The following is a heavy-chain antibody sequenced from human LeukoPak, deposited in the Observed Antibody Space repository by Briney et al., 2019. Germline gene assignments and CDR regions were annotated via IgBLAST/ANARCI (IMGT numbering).Heavy chain of an antibody. J-gene: IGHJ4*02. CDR1: GFTFSSYS. CDR2: ISGSGGST. D-gene: IGHD3-10*01. Sequence: GGSLRLSCAASGFTFSSYSMNWVRQAPGKGLEWVSAISGSGGSTYYADSVKGRFTISRDNSKNTLYLQMNSLRAEDTAVYYCAPVRIGEDYWGQGTLVTVSS. CDR3: APVRIGEDY. V-gene: IGHV3-23*01.